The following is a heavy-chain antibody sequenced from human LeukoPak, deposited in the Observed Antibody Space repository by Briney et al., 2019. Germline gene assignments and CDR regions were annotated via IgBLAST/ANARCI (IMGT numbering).Heavy chain of an antibody. CDR2: LIPIFGTA. J-gene: IGHJ4*02. D-gene: IGHD3-10*01. CDR1: GGTFRSHA. V-gene: IGHV1-69*05. Sequence: SVKVFCKASGGTFRSHAISWVRQAPGQGLEWMGGLIPIFGTANYAQKFQGRVTITTDESTGTAYMELSSLRSEDTAAYYCASGKYMVRGVITSFGYWGQGTLVTLSS. CDR3: ASGKYMVRGVITSFGY.